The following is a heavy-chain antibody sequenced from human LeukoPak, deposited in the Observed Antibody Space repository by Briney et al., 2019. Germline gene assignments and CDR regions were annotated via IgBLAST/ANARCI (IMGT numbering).Heavy chain of an antibody. D-gene: IGHD1-14*01. Sequence: SETLSLTCSVSGDSIIDYYWGWIRQPPGKGLEWIGSIYYSGTTYYNPSLKSRVTISVDTSKKQFSLKLRSVTAADTAVYYCARHEWGITNAFDIWGQGTMVTVSS. V-gene: IGHV4-39*01. CDR3: ARHEWGITNAFDI. J-gene: IGHJ3*02. CDR2: IYYSGTT. CDR1: GDSIIDYY.